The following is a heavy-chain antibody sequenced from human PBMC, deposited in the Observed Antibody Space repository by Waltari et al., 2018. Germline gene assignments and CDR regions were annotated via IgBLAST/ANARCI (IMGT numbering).Heavy chain of an antibody. CDR3: ATSPRPSIPPPFDY. CDR1: GGTFSSYA. J-gene: IGHJ4*02. V-gene: IGHV1-69*06. D-gene: IGHD2-21*01. Sequence: QVHLVQSGAEVKKPGSSVKVSCKASGGTFSSYAISWVRQAPGQGLEGMGGIIAISGTTTYAQKFQGRVAITADRYTSTFYMEMTSLTSDDTAVYYCATSPRPSIPPPFDYWGQGTLVTVSS. CDR2: IIAISGTT.